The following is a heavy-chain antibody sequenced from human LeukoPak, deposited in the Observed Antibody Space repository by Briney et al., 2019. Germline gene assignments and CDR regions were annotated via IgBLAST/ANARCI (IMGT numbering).Heavy chain of an antibody. Sequence: PGRSLRLSCAASGFTFDDYAMHWVRQAPGKGLEWVSGISWNSGSIGYADSVKGRFTISRDNAKNSLYLQMNSLRAEDTALYYCAKDISDGLALDYWGQGTLVTVSS. CDR3: AKDISDGLALDY. V-gene: IGHV3-9*01. J-gene: IGHJ4*02. CDR1: GFTFDDYA. D-gene: IGHD6-19*01. CDR2: ISWNSGSI.